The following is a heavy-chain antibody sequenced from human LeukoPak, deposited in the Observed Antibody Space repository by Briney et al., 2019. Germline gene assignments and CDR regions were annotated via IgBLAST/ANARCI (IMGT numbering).Heavy chain of an antibody. CDR3: ATGPYAAFEM. J-gene: IGHJ3*02. CDR1: GFTFTKFW. V-gene: IGHV3-74*01. CDR2: VKDDGIST. D-gene: IGHD2-2*01. Sequence: AGGSLRLSCAASGFTFTKFWMHWVRQAPGRGLVWVSRVKDDGISTLYADSVKGRFTISRDNAKNTPYLQMNSLRADDTALYYCATGPYAAFEMWGQGTMVTVSS.